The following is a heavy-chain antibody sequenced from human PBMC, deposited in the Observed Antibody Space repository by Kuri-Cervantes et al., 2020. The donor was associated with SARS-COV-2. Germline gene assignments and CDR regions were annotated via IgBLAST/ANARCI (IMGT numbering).Heavy chain of an antibody. J-gene: IGHJ4*02. V-gene: IGHV3-7*03. CDR3: ARYCTSISCESAIDF. Sequence: ETLSLTCAASGFTFSSYWMTWVRQAPGKGLDWVANVRQDGRDKYYGDSVKGRFTISRDNTRNSLYLQMDSLTAEDTAVYYCARYCTSISCESAIDFWGQGTLVPSPQ. CDR1: GFTFSSYW. CDR2: VRQDGRDK. D-gene: IGHD2-2*01.